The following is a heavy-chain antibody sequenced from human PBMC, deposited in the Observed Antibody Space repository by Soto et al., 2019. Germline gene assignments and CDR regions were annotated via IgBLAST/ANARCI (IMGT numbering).Heavy chain of an antibody. J-gene: IGHJ6*02. CDR1: GFTFSSYG. V-gene: IGHV3-33*01. Sequence: SLRLSCAASGFTFSSYGMHWVRQAPGKGLEWVAVIWYDGSNKYYADSVKGRFTISRDNSKNTLYLQMNSLRAEDTAVYYCAREGSSGWYAAYYYYGMDVWGQGTTVTVSS. D-gene: IGHD6-19*01. CDR3: AREGSSGWYAAYYYYGMDV. CDR2: IWYDGSNK.